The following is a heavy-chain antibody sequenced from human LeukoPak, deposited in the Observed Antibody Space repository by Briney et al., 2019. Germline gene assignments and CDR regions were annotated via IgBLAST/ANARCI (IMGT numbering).Heavy chain of an antibody. J-gene: IGHJ4*02. Sequence: GASVKVSCKASGYTFTNYDINWVRQAPGQGLEWMGGIIPIFGTANYAQKFQGRVTITADKSTSTAYMELSSLRSEDTAVYYCARGAYSGYSSSWYYYWGQGTLVTVSS. CDR2: IIPIFGTA. CDR3: ARGAYSGYSSSWYYY. CDR1: GYTFTNYD. D-gene: IGHD6-13*01. V-gene: IGHV1-69*06.